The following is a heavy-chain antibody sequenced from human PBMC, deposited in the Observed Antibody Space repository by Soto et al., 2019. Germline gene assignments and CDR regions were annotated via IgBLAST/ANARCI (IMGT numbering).Heavy chain of an antibody. V-gene: IGHV4-4*07. CDR1: GGSISKFY. J-gene: IGHJ5*02. Sequence: QVQLQESGPGVVKPSETLSLSCSVSGGSISKFYWSWIRKTAGKGLEWMGRVYATGTTDYNPSLRSRVTMSVDISKKTFSLRLTSVTAADTGVYSCVRDGSKTLRDSFDPWGQGKLVTVSS. CDR2: VYATGTT. CDR3: VRDGSKTLRDSFDP.